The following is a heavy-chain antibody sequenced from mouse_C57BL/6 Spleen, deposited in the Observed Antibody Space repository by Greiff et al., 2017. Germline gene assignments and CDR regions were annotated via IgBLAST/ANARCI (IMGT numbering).Heavy chain of an antibody. J-gene: IGHJ4*01. Sequence: QVQLKQSGPGLVAPSQSLSITCTVSGFSLTSYGVDWVRQSPGTGLEWLGVIWGVGSTTYYSALNSSLSISKNNSTSQVFLKMNRLQTDHTAMYYWAREEGGSYYGNSFYAMDYWGQGTSVTVSS. V-gene: IGHV2-6*01. D-gene: IGHD1-1*01. CDR1: GFSLTSYG. CDR3: AREEGGSYYGNSFYAMDY. CDR2: IWGVGST.